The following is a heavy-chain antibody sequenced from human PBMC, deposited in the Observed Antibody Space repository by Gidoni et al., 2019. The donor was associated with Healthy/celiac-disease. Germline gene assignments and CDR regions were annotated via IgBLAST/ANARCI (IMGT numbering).Heavy chain of an antibody. D-gene: IGHD5-18*01. CDR3: ARDWILGYSYGYDFDY. CDR1: GDTFTGYY. CDR2: INHNSGGT. J-gene: IGHJ4*02. Sequence: QVQLLQPGAAVKKPGASVKVSCKASGDTFTGYYMPWVRTAPGQGLEWMGRINHNSGGTNYAQKFQGRVTMTRDTSISTAYMELSRLRSDDTAVYYCARDWILGYSYGYDFDYWGQGTLVTVSS. V-gene: IGHV1-2*06.